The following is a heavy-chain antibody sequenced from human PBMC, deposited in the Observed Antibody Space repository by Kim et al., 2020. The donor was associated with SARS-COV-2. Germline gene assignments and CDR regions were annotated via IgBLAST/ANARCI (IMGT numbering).Heavy chain of an antibody. CDR3: ARLGGPGSYYSEFDY. J-gene: IGHJ4*01. D-gene: IGHD3-10*01. Sequence: DSVKGRFSISRDNAKHSLYLQMNSLRAEDTAVYYCARLGGPGSYYSEFDYWGHRTLVSVSA. V-gene: IGHV3-21*01.